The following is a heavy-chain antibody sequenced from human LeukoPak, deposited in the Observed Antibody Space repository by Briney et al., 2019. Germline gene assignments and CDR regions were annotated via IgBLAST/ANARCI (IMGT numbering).Heavy chain of an antibody. D-gene: IGHD6-19*01. CDR1: GYSFSSYW. V-gene: IGHV5-51*01. CDR2: IYPGDSDT. Sequence: GKSLKISCKGSGYSFSSYWIGRVRQMPGRGLEWMVIIYPGDSDTGYSPSFQGQVTISADKSISTAYLQWSSLKASDTAMYYCARRGSGSDYWGQGTLVTVSS. J-gene: IGHJ4*02. CDR3: ARRGSGSDY.